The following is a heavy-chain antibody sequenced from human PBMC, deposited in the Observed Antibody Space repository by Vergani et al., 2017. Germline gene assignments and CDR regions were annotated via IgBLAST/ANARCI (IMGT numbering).Heavy chain of an antibody. V-gene: IGHV3-9*01. CDR3: AGPSIAVAGWGAWFDP. D-gene: IGHD6-19*01. CDR1: GFTFDDYA. CDR2: ISWNSGSI. Sequence: VQLVESGGGLVQPGRSLRLSCAASGFTFDDYAMHWVRQAPGKGLEWVSGISWNSGSIGYADSVKGRFTISRDNAKNSLYLQMNSLRAEDTALYYWAGPSIAVAGWGAWFDPWGQGTLVTVSS. J-gene: IGHJ5*02.